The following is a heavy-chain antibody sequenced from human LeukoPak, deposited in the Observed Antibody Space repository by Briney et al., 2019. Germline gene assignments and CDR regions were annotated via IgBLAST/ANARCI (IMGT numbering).Heavy chain of an antibody. D-gene: IGHD6-19*01. CDR1: GFTFSSYA. J-gene: IGHJ4*02. Sequence: GGSLRLSCVASGFTFSSYAMSWVRQAPGKGLEWVSSIRTSGDRTYYADSVKGRFSISRDNSKNTLYLQMNSLRAEDTAVYYCAKAKQWLADYWGQGTLVTVSS. CDR2: IRTSGDRT. CDR3: AKAKQWLADY. V-gene: IGHV3-23*01.